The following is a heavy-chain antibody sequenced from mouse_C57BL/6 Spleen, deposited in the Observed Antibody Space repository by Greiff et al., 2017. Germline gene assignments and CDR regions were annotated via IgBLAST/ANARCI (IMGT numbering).Heavy chain of an antibody. D-gene: IGHD2-12*01. V-gene: IGHV1-4*01. Sequence: QVQLQQSGAELARPGASVKMSCTASGYTFTSYTMHWVKQRPGQGLEWIGYINPSSGYTKYNQKFKDKATLTADKSSSTAYMQLSSLTSEDSAVYYCSRGNSPYYFDYWGQGTSLTVSS. J-gene: IGHJ2*02. CDR3: SRGNSPYYFDY. CDR2: INPSSGYT. CDR1: GYTFTSYT.